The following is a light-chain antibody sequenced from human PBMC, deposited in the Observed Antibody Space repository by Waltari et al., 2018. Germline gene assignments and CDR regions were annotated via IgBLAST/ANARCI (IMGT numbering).Light chain of an antibody. Sequence: DIQMTKSPSTRSAYVGDRVIITGRASQSVTNNLAWYQQKPGKAPKVLVHKASRLASGVPARFSGSGYGTEFTLTISSLQPDDFAAYYCQEYDSLPVTFGGGTKVEIK. CDR2: KAS. J-gene: IGKJ4*01. CDR1: QSVTNN. CDR3: QEYDSLPVT. V-gene: IGKV1-5*03.